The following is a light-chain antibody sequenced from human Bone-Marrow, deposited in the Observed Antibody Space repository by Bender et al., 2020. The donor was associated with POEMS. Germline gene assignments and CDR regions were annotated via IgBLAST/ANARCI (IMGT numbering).Light chain of an antibody. CDR2: EGI. CDR3: CSFAGGPYV. CDR1: SSDVGTYNL. Sequence: QSALTQPASVSGSPGQSITISCTGTSSDVGTYNLVSWFQQHPGKAPKLIIYEGIKRPSGVSIRFSGSKSGRTASLTISGLQAEDEADYYCCSFAGGPYVFGTGT. V-gene: IGLV2-23*01. J-gene: IGLJ1*01.